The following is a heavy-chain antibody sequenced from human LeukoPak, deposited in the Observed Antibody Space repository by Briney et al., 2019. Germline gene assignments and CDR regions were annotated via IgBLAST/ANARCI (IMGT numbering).Heavy chain of an antibody. CDR2: IYYSGST. CDR3: ARDLVFSTMVRGVITKAYDI. D-gene: IGHD3-10*01. V-gene: IGHV4-59*01. CDR1: GGSISSYY. J-gene: IGHJ3*02. Sequence: SETLSLTCTVSGGSISSYYWSWIRQPPGKGLEWIGYIYYSGSTNYNPSLKSRVTISVDTSKNQFSLKLSSVTAADTAVYYCARDLVFSTMVRGVITKAYDIWGQGTMVTVSS.